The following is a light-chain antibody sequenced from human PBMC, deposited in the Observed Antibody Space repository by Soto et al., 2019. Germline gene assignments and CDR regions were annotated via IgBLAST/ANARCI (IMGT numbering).Light chain of an antibody. CDR1: SGDVGGYNY. CDR3: SSYTGSSTLYV. V-gene: IGLV2-14*01. Sequence: QSALTQPPSASGSPGQSVTISCTGASGDVGGYNYVSWYQQHPGKAPKVMIYEVTYRPSGVSNRFSGSKSGNTASLTISGLQAEDEAEYYCSSYTGSSTLYVFGTGTKVTVL. CDR2: EVT. J-gene: IGLJ1*01.